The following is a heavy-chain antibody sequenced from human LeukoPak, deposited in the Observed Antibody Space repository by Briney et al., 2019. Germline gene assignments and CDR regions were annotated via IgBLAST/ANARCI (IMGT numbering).Heavy chain of an antibody. CDR2: IYYSGST. J-gene: IGHJ3*02. CDR1: GGSISSAGSH. Sequence: SQTLSLTCTVSGGSISSAGSHWSWIRQHPGKGLEWIGNIYYSGSTYYNPSLKSRVTISLDTSKNQFSLKLSSVTAADTAVYYCAREPYYYDSSGYPRHDAFDIWGQGTMVTVSS. V-gene: IGHV4-31*03. CDR3: AREPYYYDSSGYPRHDAFDI. D-gene: IGHD3-22*01.